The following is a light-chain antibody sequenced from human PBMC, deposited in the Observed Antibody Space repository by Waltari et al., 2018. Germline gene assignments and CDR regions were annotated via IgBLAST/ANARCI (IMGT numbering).Light chain of an antibody. CDR1: SSNIGARVE. V-gene: IGLV1-40*01. CDR2: GNN. CDR3: QSYDNSLSGWV. Sequence: QSVLTQPPSVSGAPGQRVTISATGSSSNIGARVEVQRFQQLPGTAPKVLIYGNNNRPSGLPDRFSGSKSGSSASLAITGLQAEDEAHYYCQSYDNSLSGWVFGGGTKVTVL. J-gene: IGLJ3*02.